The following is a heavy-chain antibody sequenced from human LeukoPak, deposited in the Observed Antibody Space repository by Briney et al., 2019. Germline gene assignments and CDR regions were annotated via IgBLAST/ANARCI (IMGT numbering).Heavy chain of an antibody. Sequence: PSETLSLTCAVYGRSFSGYYWSWIRQPPGKGLEWIGEINHSGSTNYNPSLKSRVTISVDTSKNQFSLKLSSVTAADTAVYYCARTSSSTDYWGQGTLVTVSS. D-gene: IGHD6-6*01. CDR2: INHSGST. V-gene: IGHV4-34*01. CDR3: ARTSSSTDY. J-gene: IGHJ4*02. CDR1: GRSFSGYY.